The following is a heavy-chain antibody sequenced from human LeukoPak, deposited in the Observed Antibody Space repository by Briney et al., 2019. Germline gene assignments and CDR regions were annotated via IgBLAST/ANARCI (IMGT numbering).Heavy chain of an antibody. CDR3: ARLHCSSTSCYRVSYYYYGMDV. Sequence: NSGGSLRLSCAASGFTFSSYSINWVRQAPGKGLEWVSSISSSSSYIYYADSVKCRFNISRDNANNSLYLQMSSLRAEDTAVYYCARLHCSSTSCYRVSYYYYGMDVWGQVTTVTVSS. J-gene: IGHJ6*02. D-gene: IGHD2-2*01. CDR2: ISSSSSYI. CDR1: GFTFSSYS. V-gene: IGHV3-21*01.